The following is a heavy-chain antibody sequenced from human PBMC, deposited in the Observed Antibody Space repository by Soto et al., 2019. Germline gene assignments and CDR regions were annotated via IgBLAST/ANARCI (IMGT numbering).Heavy chain of an antibody. J-gene: IGHJ4*02. CDR3: AKEREVDGQGSGTLGY. Sequence: EVQLLESGGGLAQPGGYLRLSCADSGFTFSNYVMSWVRQAPGKGLEWVSAISGSGDSTYYADSVKGPFTISRDNSKNTLYLHMTSLRAEDTAVYYGAKEREVDGQGSGTLGYWGEGALGTVSS. CDR2: ISGSGDST. V-gene: IGHV3-23*01. D-gene: IGHD5-12*01. CDR1: GFTFSNYV.